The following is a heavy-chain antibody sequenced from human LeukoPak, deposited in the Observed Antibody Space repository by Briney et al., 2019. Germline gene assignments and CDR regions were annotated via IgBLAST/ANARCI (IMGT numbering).Heavy chain of an antibody. J-gene: IGHJ4*02. CDR2: ISYDGSNK. CDR3: ATPRGYCSDGSCYPFDY. V-gene: IGHV3-30-3*01. CDR1: GFTFSSYA. D-gene: IGHD2-15*01. Sequence: GGSLRLSCAASGFTFSSYAMHWVRQAPGKGLEWVAVISYDGSNKYYADSVKGRFTISRDNSKNTLYLQMNSLRAEDTAVYYCATPRGYCSDGSCYPFDYWGQGTLVTVSS.